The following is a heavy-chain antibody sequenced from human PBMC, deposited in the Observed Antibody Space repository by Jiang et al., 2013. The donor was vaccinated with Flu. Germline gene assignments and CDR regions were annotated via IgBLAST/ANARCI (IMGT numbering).Heavy chain of an antibody. D-gene: IGHD6-13*01. Sequence: DGSNKYYADSVKGRFTISRDNSKNTLYLQMNSLRAEDTAVYYCAKDGGSSSWWGLENNWFDPWGQGTLVTVSS. CDR2: DGSNK. CDR3: AKDGGSSSWWGLENNWFDP. J-gene: IGHJ5*02. V-gene: IGHV3-30*02.